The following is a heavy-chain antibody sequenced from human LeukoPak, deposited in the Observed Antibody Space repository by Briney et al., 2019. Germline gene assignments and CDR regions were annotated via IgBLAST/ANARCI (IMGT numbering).Heavy chain of an antibody. J-gene: IGHJ5*02. Sequence: GRSLRLSCAASGFTFSSYGMHWVRQAPGKGLEWVAVIWYDGSNKYYADSVKGRFTISRDNSKNTLYLQMNSLRAEDTAVYYCAREEYYYDSSGYSSWGQGTLVTVSS. CDR2: IWYDGSNK. D-gene: IGHD3-22*01. CDR3: AREEYYYDSSGYSS. CDR1: GFTFSSYG. V-gene: IGHV3-33*01.